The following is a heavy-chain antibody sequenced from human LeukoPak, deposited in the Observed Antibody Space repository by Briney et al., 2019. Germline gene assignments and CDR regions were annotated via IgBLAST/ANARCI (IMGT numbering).Heavy chain of an antibody. CDR2: IKSKTDGGTT. Sequence: PGGSLRLSCAASGFTFSNAWVSWVRQAPGKGLEWVGRIKSKTDGGTTDYAAPVKGRFTISRDDSKNTLYLQMNSLKTEDTAVYYCTTDRLRLGGRVSGSYYLPGYWGQGTLVTVSS. CDR3: TTDRLRLGGRVSGSYYLPGY. D-gene: IGHD1-26*01. CDR1: GFTFSNAW. V-gene: IGHV3-15*01. J-gene: IGHJ4*02.